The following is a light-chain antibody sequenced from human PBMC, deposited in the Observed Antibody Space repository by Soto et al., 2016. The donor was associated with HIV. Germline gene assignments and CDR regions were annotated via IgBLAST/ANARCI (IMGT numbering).Light chain of an antibody. Sequence: IQMTQSPSSLSPSVGDRVTITCRASQSISTYLNWYQQKPGKAPNLLIYGASTLQSGVPSRFSGSGSGTDFTLTISSLQPEDFATYSCQQSYSTPYTFGQETKPGDQT. CDR2: GAS. V-gene: IGKV1-39*01. J-gene: IGKJ2*01. CDR3: QQSYSTPYT. CDR1: QSISTY.